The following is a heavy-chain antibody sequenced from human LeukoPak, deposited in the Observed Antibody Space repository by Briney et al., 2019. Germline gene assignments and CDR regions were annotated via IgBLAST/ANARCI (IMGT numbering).Heavy chain of an antibody. CDR1: GGSISSYY. CDR3: ARDGAHKNHYYSYYYMDV. D-gene: IGHD3-16*01. V-gene: IGHV4-59*01. Sequence: PSETLSLTCTVSGGSISSYYWNWIRQPPGKGLEWLGYIYYSGSTNYNPSLKSRVTISLDTSKNQFSLKLSSVTAADTAVYYCARDGAHKNHYYSYYYMDVWGKGTTVTVSS. J-gene: IGHJ6*03. CDR2: IYYSGST.